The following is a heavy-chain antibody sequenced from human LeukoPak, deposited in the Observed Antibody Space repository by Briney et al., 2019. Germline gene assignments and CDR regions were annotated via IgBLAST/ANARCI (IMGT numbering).Heavy chain of an antibody. V-gene: IGHV1-2*02. CDR2: INPNSGGT. CDR1: GYTFAGYY. D-gene: IGHD2-15*01. CDR3: ASFCSGGSCPDNWFDP. J-gene: IGHJ5*02. Sequence: ASVKVSCKASGYTFAGYYMHWVRQAPGQGLEWMGWINPNSGGTNYAQKFQGRVTMTRDTSISTAYMELSRLRSDDTAVYYCASFCSGGSCPDNWFDPWGQGTLVTVSS.